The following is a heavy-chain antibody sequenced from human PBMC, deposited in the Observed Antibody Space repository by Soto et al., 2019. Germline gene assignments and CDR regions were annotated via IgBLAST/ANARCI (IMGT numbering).Heavy chain of an antibody. J-gene: IGHJ6*02. CDR1: GGNFSSYT. V-gene: IGHV1-69*02. D-gene: IGHD2-15*01. CDR3: ARGVGYCSGGSCADYYYGMDV. CDR2: IIPILGIA. Sequence: ASVKVSCKASGGNFSSYTIGWVRQAPGQGLEWMGRIIPILGIANYAQKFQGRVTITADKSTSTAYMELSSLRSEDTAVYYCARGVGYCSGGSCADYYYGMDVWG.